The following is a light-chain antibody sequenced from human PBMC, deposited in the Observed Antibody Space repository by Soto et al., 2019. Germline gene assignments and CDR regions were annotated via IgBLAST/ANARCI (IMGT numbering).Light chain of an antibody. CDR3: LQGLHTLRT. J-gene: IGKJ1*01. CDR1: QSLLHSNGFNY. V-gene: IGKV2-28*01. CDR2: LGS. Sequence: DIVMTQSPLSLPVTPGEPASISCRSSQSLLHSNGFNYLDWYLQKPGQSPQLLIYLGSNRASGVPDRFSGSGSGTDFTLKISRVEAEDVGVSYCLQGLHTLRTLRQGAHVDTK.